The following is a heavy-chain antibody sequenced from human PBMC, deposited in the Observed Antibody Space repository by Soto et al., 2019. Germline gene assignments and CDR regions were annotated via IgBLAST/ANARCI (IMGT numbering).Heavy chain of an antibody. V-gene: IGHV3-9*01. D-gene: IGHD3-3*01. Sequence: ESGGGLVQPGRSLRLSCAASGFTFDDYAMHWVRQAPGKGLEWVSGISWNSGSIGYADSVKGRFTISRDNAKNSLYLQMNSLRAEDTALYYCAKGYDFWSGSGVRGGDYWGQGTLVTVSS. CDR1: GFTFDDYA. J-gene: IGHJ4*02. CDR2: ISWNSGSI. CDR3: AKGYDFWSGSGVRGGDY.